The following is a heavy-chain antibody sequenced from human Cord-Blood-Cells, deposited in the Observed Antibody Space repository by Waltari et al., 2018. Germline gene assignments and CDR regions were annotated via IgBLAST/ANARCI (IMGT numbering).Heavy chain of an antibody. CDR3: ARRKRSFDY. V-gene: IGHV4-59*08. J-gene: IGHJ4*02. CDR2: IYYSGST. CDR1: GGSISSYY. Sequence: QVQLQESGPGLVKPSETLSLTCTVSGGSISSYYWSWIRQPPGKGLEWIGYIYYSGSTNYNPALKSRVTISVDTSKNQFSLKLSSVTAADTAVYYCARRKRSFDYWGQGTLVTV. D-gene: IGHD4-17*01.